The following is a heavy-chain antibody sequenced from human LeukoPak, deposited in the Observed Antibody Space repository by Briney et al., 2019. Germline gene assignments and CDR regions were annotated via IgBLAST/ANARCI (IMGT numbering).Heavy chain of an antibody. V-gene: IGHV1-69*05. D-gene: IGHD3-3*01. Sequence: SVKVSCKASGGTFSSYAISWVRQAPGQGLEWMGGIIPIFGTANYAQKFQGRVTITTDESTSTAYMELSSLSSEDTAVYYCARGDLEWFSSWFDPWGQGTLVTVSS. J-gene: IGHJ5*02. CDR1: GGTFSSYA. CDR3: ARGDLEWFSSWFDP. CDR2: IIPIFGTA.